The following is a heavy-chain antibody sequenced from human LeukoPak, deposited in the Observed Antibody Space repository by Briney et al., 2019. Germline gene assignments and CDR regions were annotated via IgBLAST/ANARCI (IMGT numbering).Heavy chain of an antibody. V-gene: IGHV3-43D*03. CDR2: ISWDGGST. D-gene: IGHD4-23*01. CDR1: GFTFDDYA. J-gene: IGHJ4*02. CDR3: AKGDYGGQENFDY. Sequence: GGSLRLSCAASGFTFDDYAMHWVRQAPGKGLEWVSLISWDGGSTYYADSVKGRFTISRDNSKNTLYLQMNSLRAEDTAVYYCAKGDYGGQENFDYWGQGTLVTVSS.